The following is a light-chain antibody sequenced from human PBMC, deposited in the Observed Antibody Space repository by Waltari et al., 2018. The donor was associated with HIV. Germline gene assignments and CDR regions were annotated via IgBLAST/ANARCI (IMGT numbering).Light chain of an antibody. CDR2: DAA. CDR1: QSVISY. CDR3: QQRSNWPPGST. Sequence: ELVFTHSPATLSLSPGEIATLSCRASQSVISYLAWYQHKPGQAPRLLIYDAANRATGIPARFSGSGSGTDFTLTSSSLEPEDFAVYYCQQRSNWPPGSTFGGGTKVEMK. J-gene: IGKJ4*01. V-gene: IGKV3-11*01.